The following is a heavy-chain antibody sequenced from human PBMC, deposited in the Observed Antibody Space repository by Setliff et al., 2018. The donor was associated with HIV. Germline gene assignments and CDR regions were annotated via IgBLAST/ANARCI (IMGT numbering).Heavy chain of an antibody. D-gene: IGHD3-9*01. V-gene: IGHV4-38-2*02. CDR2: IYHSGSA. CDR3: ARGAERYFDWLSRSHDVFDI. CDR1: GYSISSDY. Sequence: PSETLSLTCNVSGYSISSDYWGWIRQSPGKGLEWIGSIYHSGSAYYNPSLKSRVTISVDMSKNQFSVKLTSVTAADTAMYYCARGAERYFDWLSRSHDVFDIWGQGTMVTVSS. J-gene: IGHJ3*02.